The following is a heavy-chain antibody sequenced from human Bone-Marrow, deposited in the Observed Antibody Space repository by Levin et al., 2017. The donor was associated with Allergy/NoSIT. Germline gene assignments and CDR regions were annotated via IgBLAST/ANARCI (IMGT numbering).Heavy chain of an antibody. V-gene: IGHV4-59*01. CDR1: GGSFGGSY. CDR2: IYYSGST. Sequence: SGGSLRLSCTVSGGSFGGSYWSWIRQPPGKGLESIGYIYYSGSTNYNPSLKSRVTISVDTSKNQFSLNLSSVTAADTAVYYCARERDYYDSSGYTDWGQGTLVTVSS. CDR3: ARERDYYDSSGYTD. D-gene: IGHD3-22*01. J-gene: IGHJ4*02.